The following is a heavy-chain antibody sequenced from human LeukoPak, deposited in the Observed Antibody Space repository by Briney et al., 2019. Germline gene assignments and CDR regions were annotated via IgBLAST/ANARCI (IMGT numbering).Heavy chain of an antibody. D-gene: IGHD4-23*01. CDR2: IRNSGNT. J-gene: IGHJ6*02. CDR3: ARGGGGPYYYYGMDV. Sequence: SSETLSLTCTVSGGSFSSSSHFWGWLRQPPGRGLEWIGSIRNSGNTYYSPSLQSRVTISVDTSKNQFSLKLSSVTAADTAVYYCARGGGGPYYYYGMDVWGQGTTVTVSS. V-gene: IGHV4-39*07. CDR1: GGSFSSSSHF.